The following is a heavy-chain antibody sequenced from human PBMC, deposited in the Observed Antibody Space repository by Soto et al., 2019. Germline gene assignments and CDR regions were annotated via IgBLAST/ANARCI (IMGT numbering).Heavy chain of an antibody. CDR3: ARGALTTLAYYYGMDV. Sequence: ASVKVSCKASGGTSSSYTMSWVRQAPGQGLEWMGGIIPIFGTTTYAHKFQGRVTITADESTSTVYMELSSLRGEDTAVYYCARGALTTLAYYYGMDVWGQGTTVTVSS. V-gene: IGHV1-69*13. CDR2: IIPIFGTT. D-gene: IGHD4-4*01. CDR1: GGTSSSYT. J-gene: IGHJ6*02.